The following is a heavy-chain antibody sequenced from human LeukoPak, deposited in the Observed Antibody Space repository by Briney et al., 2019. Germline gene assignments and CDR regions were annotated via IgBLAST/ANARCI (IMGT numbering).Heavy chain of an antibody. J-gene: IGHJ4*02. CDR1: GFSFRTYS. V-gene: IGHV3-21*01. CDR3: ARVREAAAFDY. Sequence: GGSLRLSCAASGFSFRTYSMNWVRQAPGKGLEWVSSISRSSTNTYYAASLKGRFTISRDNAKNSLYLQMNSLRADDTAVYYCARVREAAAFDYWGQGLLVTVSS. D-gene: IGHD6-13*01. CDR2: ISRSSTNT.